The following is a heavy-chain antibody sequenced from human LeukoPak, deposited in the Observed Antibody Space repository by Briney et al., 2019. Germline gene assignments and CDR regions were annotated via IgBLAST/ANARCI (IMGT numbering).Heavy chain of an antibody. Sequence: GGSLRLSCAASGFTFSRHHMSWVRQAPGKGLEWVSSISGSGDRTYYADSVKGRFTISRDNSKNTLYLQINSLTAEDTALYFCGKDLNEAEAADWFDPRGQGTLVTVSS. CDR1: GFTFSRHH. J-gene: IGHJ5*02. CDR2: ISGSGDRT. D-gene: IGHD6-19*01. CDR3: GKDLNEAEAADWFDP. V-gene: IGHV3-23*01.